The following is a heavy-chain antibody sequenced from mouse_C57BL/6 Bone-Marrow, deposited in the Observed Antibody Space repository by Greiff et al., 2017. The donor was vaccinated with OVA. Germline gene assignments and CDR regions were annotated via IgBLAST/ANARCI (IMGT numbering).Heavy chain of an antibody. J-gene: IGHJ3*01. CDR1: GFTFSDYY. Sequence: EVMLVESEGGLVQPGSSMKLSCTASGFTFSDYYMAWVRQVPEKGLEWVANINYDGSSTYYLDSLKSRFIISRDNAKNILYLQMSSLKSEDTATYYCARLDSSGYRFAYWGQGTLVTVSA. CDR3: ARLDSSGYRFAY. CDR2: INYDGSST. V-gene: IGHV5-16*01. D-gene: IGHD3-2*02.